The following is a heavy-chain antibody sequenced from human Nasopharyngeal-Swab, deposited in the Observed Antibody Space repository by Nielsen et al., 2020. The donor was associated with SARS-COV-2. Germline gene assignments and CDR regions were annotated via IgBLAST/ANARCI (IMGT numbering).Heavy chain of an antibody. CDR1: GFSLSSYE. V-gene: IGHV3-48*03. CDR2: IGSFGSTI. J-gene: IGHJ6*02. Sequence: GESLKISCAASGFSLSSYEMNWVRQAPGKGLEWVSYIGSFGSTIYSDSVKGRITVSRDNAKNSLYLQMNSVRAEDTAVYYCARGDSSGLPQAVYGMDVWGQGTTVSVSS. CDR3: ARGDSSGLPQAVYGMDV. D-gene: IGHD3-22*01.